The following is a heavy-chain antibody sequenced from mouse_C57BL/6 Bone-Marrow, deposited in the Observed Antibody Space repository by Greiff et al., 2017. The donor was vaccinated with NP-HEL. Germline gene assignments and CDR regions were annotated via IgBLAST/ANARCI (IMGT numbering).Heavy chain of an antibody. V-gene: IGHV1-22*01. Sequence: EVMLVESGPELVKPGASVKMSCKASGYTFTDYNMHWVKQSHGKSLEWIGYINPNNGGTSYNQKFKGKATLTVNKSSSTAYMELRSLTSEDSAVYYCAYGSRWFAYWGQGTLVTVSA. CDR3: AYGSRWFAY. J-gene: IGHJ3*01. D-gene: IGHD1-1*01. CDR2: INPNNGGT. CDR1: GYTFTDYN.